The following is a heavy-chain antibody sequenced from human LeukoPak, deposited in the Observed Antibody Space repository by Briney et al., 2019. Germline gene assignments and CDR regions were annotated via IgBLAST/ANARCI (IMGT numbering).Heavy chain of an antibody. CDR2: ISSSSSYI. D-gene: IGHD4/OR15-4a*01. J-gene: IGHJ4*02. V-gene: IGHV3-21*04. CDR1: GFTFSSYS. Sequence: GGSLRLSCAASGFTFSSYSMNWIRQAPGKGLEWVSSISSSSSYIYYADSVKGRFAVSRDNSKNTLFLQMNSLRAEDTAIYYCAKERDYGPADYWGQGTLVTVSS. CDR3: AKERDYGPADY.